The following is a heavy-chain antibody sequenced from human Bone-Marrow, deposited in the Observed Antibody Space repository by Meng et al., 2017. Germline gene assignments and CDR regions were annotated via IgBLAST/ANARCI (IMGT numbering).Heavy chain of an antibody. CDR1: GGTFSNYG. Sequence: SVKVSCKASGGTFSNYGVSWVRQAPGQGLEWMGVIIPIFATTNYAQKFQGRVTISVDEDMTTAYMELSSVRSEDTAVYYCARGPPYGDYVTFDYWGQGTLVTVSS. D-gene: IGHD4-17*01. V-gene: IGHV1-69*13. CDR3: ARGPPYGDYVTFDY. CDR2: IIPIFATT. J-gene: IGHJ4*02.